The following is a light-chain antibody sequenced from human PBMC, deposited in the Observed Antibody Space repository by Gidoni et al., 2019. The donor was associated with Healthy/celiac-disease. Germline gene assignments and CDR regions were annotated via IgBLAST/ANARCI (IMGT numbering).Light chain of an antibody. Sequence: DIQMTQSPSSLSASVGDRVTITCRASQSNSSYLNWYQQKPGKAPKLLIYAASSLQSGVPSRFSGSGSGTDFTLTISSLQPEDFATYYCQQSYSTPQTFGPGTKVDIK. CDR1: QSNSSY. V-gene: IGKV1-39*01. CDR3: QQSYSTPQT. CDR2: AAS. J-gene: IGKJ3*01.